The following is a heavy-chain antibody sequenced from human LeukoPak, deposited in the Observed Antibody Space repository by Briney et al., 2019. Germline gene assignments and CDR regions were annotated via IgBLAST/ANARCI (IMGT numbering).Heavy chain of an antibody. V-gene: IGHV1-2*02. J-gene: IGHJ4*02. D-gene: IGHD3-10*01. CDR3: ARDEGIRSYFDY. Sequence: GASVKVSCKASGYTFTDYYLHWVRQAPGQGLEWMGWINPNSGGTNYAQIFQGRVTMTRDTSISTAYMELSRLRSDDTAVYYCARDEGIRSYFDYWGQGTLVTVSS. CDR2: INPNSGGT. CDR1: GYTFTDYY.